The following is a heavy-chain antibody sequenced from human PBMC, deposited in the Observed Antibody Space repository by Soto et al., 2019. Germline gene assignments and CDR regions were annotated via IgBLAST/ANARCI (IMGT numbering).Heavy chain of an antibody. Sequence: GESLKISFKGSGYSFTSYWISWVRQMPGKGLEWMGRIDPSDSYTNYSPSFQGHVTISADKSISTAYLQWSSLKASDTAMYYCARHPSHCSSTSCLLGSYYYYYGMDVWGQGTTVTVS. V-gene: IGHV5-10-1*01. CDR2: IDPSDSYT. CDR3: ARHPSHCSSTSCLLGSYYYYYGMDV. J-gene: IGHJ6*02. CDR1: GYSFTSYW. D-gene: IGHD2-2*01.